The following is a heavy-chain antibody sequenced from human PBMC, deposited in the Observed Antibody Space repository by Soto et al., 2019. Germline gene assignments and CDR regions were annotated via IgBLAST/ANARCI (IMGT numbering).Heavy chain of an antibody. CDR3: ARADDSSGYFGY. Sequence: QVQLVQSGAEVKKPGASVKVSCKASGYTFTSYGISWVRQAPGQGLELMGWISAYNGNTNYAQKLQGRVTMPTDTSTSTAYRELRSLRSDDTAVYYCARADDSSGYFGYWGQGTLVTVSS. V-gene: IGHV1-18*01. D-gene: IGHD3-22*01. CDR2: ISAYNGNT. CDR1: GYTFTSYG. J-gene: IGHJ4*02.